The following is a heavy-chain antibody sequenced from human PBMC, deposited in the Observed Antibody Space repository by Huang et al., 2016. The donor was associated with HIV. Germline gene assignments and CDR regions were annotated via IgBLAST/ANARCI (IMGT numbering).Heavy chain of an antibody. CDR3: AKSPYYDILTGYYDY. D-gene: IGHD3-9*01. CDR1: GFTFDDYA. J-gene: IGHJ4*02. Sequence: EVQLVESGGGLVQPGRSLRLSCAASGFTFDDYALHWVRQAPGKGLEWVSGISWNIATIGYADSVKGRFTISRDNAKNALYLQMNSLRAEDMALYYCAKSPYYDILTGYYDYWGQGTLVTVSS. CDR2: ISWNIATI. V-gene: IGHV3-9*03.